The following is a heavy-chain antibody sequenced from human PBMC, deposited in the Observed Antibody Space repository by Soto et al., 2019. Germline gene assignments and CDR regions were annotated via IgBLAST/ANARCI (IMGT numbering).Heavy chain of an antibody. CDR3: PRGRYGDE. D-gene: IGHD3-10*01. J-gene: IGHJ4*02. CDR1: GYTFTSYG. CDR2: ISAHNGIT. V-gene: IGHV1-18*01. Sequence: QVHLVQSGAEVKKPGASVKVSCKASGYTFTSYGITWVRQAPGQGLEWMGWISAHNGITDYAQKRLRRVMVTRDTSTSTAYMELRRLISDATAVYYCPRGRYGDEWGQGALVTVSS.